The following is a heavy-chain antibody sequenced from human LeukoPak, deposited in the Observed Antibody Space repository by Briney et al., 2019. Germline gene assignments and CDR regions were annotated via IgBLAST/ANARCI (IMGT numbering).Heavy chain of an antibody. J-gene: IGHJ4*02. Sequence: PGGSLRLSCAASGFTFSSYWMSWVRQAPGKGLEWVANIKQDGSEKCYVDSVEGRFTISRDNAKNSLYLQMNSLRAEDTAVYYCARGAHDSSGYYYESFDYWGQGTLVTVSS. CDR3: ARGAHDSSGYYYESFDY. D-gene: IGHD3-22*01. CDR2: IKQDGSEK. CDR1: GFTFSSYW. V-gene: IGHV3-7*01.